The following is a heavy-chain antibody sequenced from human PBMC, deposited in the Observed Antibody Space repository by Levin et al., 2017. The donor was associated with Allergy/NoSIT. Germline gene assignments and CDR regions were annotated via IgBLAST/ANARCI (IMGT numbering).Heavy chain of an antibody. CDR3: AKAGDRYWYFDL. CDR2: LSGSGSGT. J-gene: IGHJ2*01. V-gene: IGHV3-23*01. Sequence: GGSLRLSCAASGFTFTSHAMLWVRQAPGKGPEWVSALSGSGSGTYYADSVRGRFTISRDHSKNTLYLQMNSLRAEDTAVYYCAKAGDRYWYFDLWGRGALVSVSS. CDR1: GFTFTSHA. D-gene: IGHD3-16*01.